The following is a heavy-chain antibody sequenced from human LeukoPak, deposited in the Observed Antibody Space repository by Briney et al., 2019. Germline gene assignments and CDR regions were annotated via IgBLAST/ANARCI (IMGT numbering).Heavy chain of an antibody. D-gene: IGHD3-10*01. V-gene: IGHV4-34*01. J-gene: IGHJ4*02. Sequence: SETLSLTCAVYGGSFSGYYWSWIRQPPAKGPEWIGEINHSGSTNYNPSLKSRVTIPVDTSKNQFSLKLSSVTAADTAVYYCARGLYYYGSGSYYLDYWGQGTLVTVSS. CDR1: GGSFSGYY. CDR2: INHSGST. CDR3: ARGLYYYGSGSYYLDY.